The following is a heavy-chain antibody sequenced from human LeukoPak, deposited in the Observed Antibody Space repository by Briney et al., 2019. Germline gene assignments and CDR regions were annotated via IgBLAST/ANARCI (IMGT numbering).Heavy chain of an antibody. CDR2: IYYSGST. V-gene: IGHV4-59*01. CDR3: ARDAIVGATNWFDP. D-gene: IGHD1-26*01. Sequence: SETLSLTCTVSDGSISDYSWSWIRQPPGKGLQWIGYIYYSGSTNYNPSLKSRVTISLDTSKNQFSLKLSSVTAADTAVYYCARDAIVGATNWFDPWGQGTLVTVSS. CDR1: DGSISDYS. J-gene: IGHJ5*02.